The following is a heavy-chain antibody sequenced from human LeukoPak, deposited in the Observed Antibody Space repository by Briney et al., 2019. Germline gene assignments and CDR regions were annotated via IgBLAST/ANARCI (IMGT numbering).Heavy chain of an antibody. V-gene: IGHV3-13*01. CDR2: IGTAGDT. J-gene: IGHJ3*02. D-gene: IGHD3-10*01. CDR1: GFTFSSYD. Sequence: GGSLRLSCAASGFTFSSYDMHWVRQATGKGLEWVSAIGTAGDTYYPGSVKGRFTISRENAKNSLYLQMNSLRAGDTAVHYCARAHYYGSDSGAFDIWGQGTMVTVSS. CDR3: ARAHYYGSDSGAFDI.